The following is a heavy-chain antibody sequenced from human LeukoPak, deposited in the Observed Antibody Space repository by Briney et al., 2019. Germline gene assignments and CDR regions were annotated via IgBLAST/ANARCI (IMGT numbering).Heavy chain of an antibody. V-gene: IGHV4-59*01. J-gene: IGHJ3*02. D-gene: IGHD3-3*01. Sequence: PSETLSLPCTVSGGSISSYYWSWLRQPPGKGLEGIGYMYYSGSTNYNPSLKSRVTISVDTSKDQFSLKLNSVTAADTAVYYCARDLRSEGAFDISGQGTMVTVSS. CDR2: MYYSGST. CDR3: ARDLRSEGAFDI. CDR1: GGSISSYY.